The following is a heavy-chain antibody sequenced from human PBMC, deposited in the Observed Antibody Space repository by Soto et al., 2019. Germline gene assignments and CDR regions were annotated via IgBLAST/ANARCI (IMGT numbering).Heavy chain of an antibody. CDR1: GFRFSSFG. CDR3: TKPRSSLQWPPFDP. CDR2: ISPDGSNK. D-gene: IGHD6-19*01. Sequence: QEKLVESGGGVGQPGRSRRLSCTASGFRFSSFGMHWVRQAPGKGLEWVAFISPDGSNKDYVDSVKGRFTISRDNSKNTLYLQMNSRRVEDTAGYYCTKPRSSLQWPPFDPRGHGTLVTVSS. J-gene: IGHJ5*02. V-gene: IGHV3-30*18.